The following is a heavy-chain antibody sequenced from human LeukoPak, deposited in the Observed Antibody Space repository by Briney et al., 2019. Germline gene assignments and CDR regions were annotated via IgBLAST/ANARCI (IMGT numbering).Heavy chain of an antibody. Sequence: PSETLSLTCTVSGGSISSGSYYWSWIRQPAGKGLEWIGRIYTSGSTNHNPSLKSRVTISVDTSKNQFSLKLSSVTAADTAVYYCARGSMVRGDLGIWGQGTMVTVSS. D-gene: IGHD3-10*01. CDR2: IYTSGST. V-gene: IGHV4-61*02. CDR1: GGSISSGSYY. CDR3: ARGSMVRGDLGI. J-gene: IGHJ3*02.